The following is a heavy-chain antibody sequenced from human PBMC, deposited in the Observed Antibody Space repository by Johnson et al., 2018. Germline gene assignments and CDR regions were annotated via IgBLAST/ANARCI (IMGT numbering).Heavy chain of an antibody. J-gene: IGHJ6*02. Sequence: QVQLVQSGAEVKKPGSSVKVSCKASGGTFSSYAISWVRQAPGQGLEWMGGIIPIFGTANYAQKFQGRVTITADESTSTAYMERSSLRSEYTAVYYCTTVVHDYGDYGYYGMDVWGQGTTVTVSS. CDR1: GGTFSSYA. CDR2: IIPIFGTA. D-gene: IGHD4-17*01. CDR3: TTVVHDYGDYGYYGMDV. V-gene: IGHV1-69*12.